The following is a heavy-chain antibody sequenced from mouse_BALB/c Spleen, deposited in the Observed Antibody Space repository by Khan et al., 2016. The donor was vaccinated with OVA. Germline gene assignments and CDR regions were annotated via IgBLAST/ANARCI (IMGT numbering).Heavy chain of an antibody. CDR3: ASELGRYYALDY. Sequence: VQLQQSGPGLVKPSQSLSLTCTVTGYSITSDYAWNWIRQFPGNKLEWMGYISYSGSTTYNPSPKSRISITRDTSKDQFFLQLKSVTSEDTATYYCASELGRYYALDYWGQGTSVTVSS. CDR1: GYSITSDYA. D-gene: IGHD4-1*01. CDR2: ISYSGST. J-gene: IGHJ4*01. V-gene: IGHV3-2*02.